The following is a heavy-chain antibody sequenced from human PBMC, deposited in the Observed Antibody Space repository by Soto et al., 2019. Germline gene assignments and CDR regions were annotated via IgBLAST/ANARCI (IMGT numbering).Heavy chain of an antibody. D-gene: IGHD3-22*01. CDR2: ISYDGSNK. CDR1: GFTFSSYG. Sequence: QVQLVESGGGVVQPGRSLRLSCAASGFTFSSYGMHWVRQAPGKGLEWVAVISYDGSNKYYADSVKGRFTISRDNSKNTLYLQMNSLRAEDTAVYYCAKGNYYYDSSGYWADYYFEYWGQGTLVTVSS. V-gene: IGHV3-30*18. CDR3: AKGNYYYDSSGYWADYYFEY. J-gene: IGHJ4*02.